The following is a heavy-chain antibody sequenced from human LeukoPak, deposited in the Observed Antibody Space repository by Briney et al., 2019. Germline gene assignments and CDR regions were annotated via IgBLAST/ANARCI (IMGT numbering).Heavy chain of an antibody. Sequence: SGPALVKPTQTLTLTCTFSGFSLSTSGMRVSWIRQPPGRALEWLARIDWDDDKFYSTSLKTRLTISKDTSKNQVVLTMTNMDPVDTATYYCARTPYCGGDCYVDYWGQGTLVTVSS. V-gene: IGHV2-70*04. J-gene: IGHJ4*02. CDR1: GFSLSTSGMR. D-gene: IGHD2-21*02. CDR3: ARTPYCGGDCYVDY. CDR2: IDWDDDK.